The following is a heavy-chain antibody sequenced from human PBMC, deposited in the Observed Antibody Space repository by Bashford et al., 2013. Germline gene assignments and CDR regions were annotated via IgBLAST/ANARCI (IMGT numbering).Heavy chain of an antibody. Sequence: GSVRLSCAASGFTFSSYAMNWVRQAPGKGLEWIGSIYYSGSTYYNPSLKSRVTISVDTSKNQFSLKLSSVTAADTAVYYCAGSQQWLTQWGGMDVWGQGTTVTVSS. D-gene: IGHD6-19*01. J-gene: IGHJ6*02. V-gene: IGHV4-38-2*01. CDR3: AGSQQWLTQWGGMDV. CDR2: IYYSGST. CDR1: GFTFSSYA.